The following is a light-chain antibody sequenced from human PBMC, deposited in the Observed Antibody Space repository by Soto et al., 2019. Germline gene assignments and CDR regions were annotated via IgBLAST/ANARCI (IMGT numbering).Light chain of an antibody. CDR3: QQRSVWPWT. Sequence: EIVMKQSPATLSVSPGERVTLSCRASQDVISNLAWYQQKRGQAPRVLIYGASSRATGIPDRFSGSGSGTDFTLTISSLEPEDFAVYYCQQRSVWPWTFGQGTK. J-gene: IGKJ1*01. V-gene: IGKV3D-11*01. CDR2: GAS. CDR1: QDVISN.